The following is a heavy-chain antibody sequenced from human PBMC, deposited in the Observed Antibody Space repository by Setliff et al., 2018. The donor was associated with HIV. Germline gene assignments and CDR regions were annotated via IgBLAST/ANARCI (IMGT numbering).Heavy chain of an antibody. CDR1: GYTSTSYY. V-gene: IGHV1-46*01. Sequence: ASVKVSCKASGYTSTSYYMHWVRQAPGQGLEWMGIINPSGGSASYAQKFQGRVTMTRDTSTSTVYMELSSLRSEDTAVYYCARRGGYSYATDAFDIWGQGTMVTVSS. CDR2: INPSGGSA. J-gene: IGHJ3*02. D-gene: IGHD5-18*01. CDR3: ARRGGYSYATDAFDI.